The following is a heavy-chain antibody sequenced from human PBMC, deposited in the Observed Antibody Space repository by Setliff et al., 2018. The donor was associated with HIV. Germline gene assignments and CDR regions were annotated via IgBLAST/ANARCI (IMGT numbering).Heavy chain of an antibody. V-gene: IGHV3-23*01. CDR1: GFSFSSYA. J-gene: IGHJ4*02. CDR3: AKAAGVIAVTGVRYFDY. D-gene: IGHD6-19*01. Sequence: PGESLKISCAASGFSFSSYAMSWVRQAPGKGLEWVSGIGGGGANTYYADSVKGRFTISRDNSKNTLYLQMNSLRADDTAVYYCAKAAGVIAVTGVRYFDYWGQGTLVTVTS. CDR2: IGGGGANT.